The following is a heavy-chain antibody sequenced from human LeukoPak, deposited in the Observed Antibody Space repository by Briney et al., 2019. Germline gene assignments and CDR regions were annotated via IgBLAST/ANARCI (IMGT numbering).Heavy chain of an antibody. Sequence: GGSLRLSCAASGFTFRSYAMSWVRQAPGKGLEWVSAISGTGGRTYYADSVKGRFTISRDNSKNTLYLQMSNLRGEDTAIYYCAKDYYDSDGYHPEYFQHWGQGTLVTDSS. V-gene: IGHV3-23*01. CDR1: GFTFRSYA. CDR3: AKDYYDSDGYHPEYFQH. J-gene: IGHJ1*01. D-gene: IGHD3-22*01. CDR2: ISGTGGRT.